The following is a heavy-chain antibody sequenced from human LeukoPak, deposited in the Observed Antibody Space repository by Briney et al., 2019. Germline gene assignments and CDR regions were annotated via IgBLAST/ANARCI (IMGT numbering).Heavy chain of an antibody. CDR2: MSSDGSPN. V-gene: IGHV3-11*04. D-gene: IGHD6-13*01. Sequence: GGSLRLSCAASGFFFSDYYMSWIRETPRKGLEWIAYMSSDGSPNKYADSVKGRFTISGDNAQNSVHLQMNNLRVDDTAVYYCARESWYRFEYWGQGTVVTVSS. CDR3: ARESWYRFEY. J-gene: IGHJ4*02. CDR1: GFFFSDYY.